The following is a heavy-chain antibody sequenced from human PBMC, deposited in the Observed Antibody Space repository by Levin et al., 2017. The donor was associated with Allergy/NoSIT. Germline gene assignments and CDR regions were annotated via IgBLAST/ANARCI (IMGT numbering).Heavy chain of an antibody. Sequence: SQTLSLPCTVSGGSISSSYWSWIRQPPGKGLEWIGYIYYSGSTNYNPSLKSRVTISVDTSKNQFSLKLSSVTAADTAVYYCARDRRYCSGGSCFYAFDIWGQGTMVTVSS. J-gene: IGHJ3*02. D-gene: IGHD2-15*01. V-gene: IGHV4-59*01. CDR2: IYYSGST. CDR1: GGSISSSY. CDR3: ARDRRYCSGGSCFYAFDI.